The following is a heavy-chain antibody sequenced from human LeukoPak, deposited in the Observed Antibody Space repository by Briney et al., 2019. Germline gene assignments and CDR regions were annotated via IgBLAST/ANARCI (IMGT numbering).Heavy chain of an antibody. Sequence: GGSLRLSCAASGFAFSTYSMNWVRQAPGKGLEWVSYISSSSRAIYYADSVKGRFTISRDNAKNSMYLQMNSLRHEDTAVYYCARAQTVDIVATIPYYYYGMDVWGQGTTVTVSS. CDR1: GFAFSTYS. V-gene: IGHV3-48*02. D-gene: IGHD5-12*01. CDR3: ARAQTVDIVATIPYYYYGMDV. J-gene: IGHJ6*02. CDR2: ISSSSRAI.